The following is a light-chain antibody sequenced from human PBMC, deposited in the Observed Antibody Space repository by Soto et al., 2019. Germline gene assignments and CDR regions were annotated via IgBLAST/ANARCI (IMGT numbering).Light chain of an antibody. CDR2: GVS. Sequence: EIVMTQSPGTLSVSPGERATLSCRASQSVSVNLAWYQQKPGQAPRLLIYGVSTRATGIPARFSGSESGTEFTLTISSLQSEDFAVYYCQQYNSWLWTFGQGTKVEIK. V-gene: IGKV3-15*01. CDR1: QSVSVN. J-gene: IGKJ1*01. CDR3: QQYNSWLWT.